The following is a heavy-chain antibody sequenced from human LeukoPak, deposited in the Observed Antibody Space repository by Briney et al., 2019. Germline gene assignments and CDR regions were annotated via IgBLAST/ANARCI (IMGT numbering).Heavy chain of an antibody. D-gene: IGHD5-18*01. Sequence: PGGSLRLSCAASGFTVSSNYMSWVRQAPGKGLEWVSVIYSGGSTYYADSVKGRFTISRHNSKNTLYLQMNSLRAEDTAVYHCARDYRYRADTAMVNYYYYGMDVWGQGTTVTVSS. CDR1: GFTVSSNY. J-gene: IGHJ6*02. CDR2: IYSGGST. V-gene: IGHV3-53*04. CDR3: ARDYRYRADTAMVNYYYYGMDV.